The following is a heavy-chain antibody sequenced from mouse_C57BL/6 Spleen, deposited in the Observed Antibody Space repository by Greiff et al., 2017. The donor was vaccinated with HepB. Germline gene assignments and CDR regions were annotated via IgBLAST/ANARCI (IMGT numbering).Heavy chain of an antibody. CDR3: AREDTTVGFDY. D-gene: IGHD1-1*01. CDR2: ISYDGSN. CDR1: GYSITSGYY. Sequence: VQLKESGPGLVKPSQSLSLTCSVTGYSITSGYYWNWIRQFPGNKLEWMGYISYDGSNNYNPSLKNRISITRDTSKNQFFLKLNSVTTEDTATYYCAREDTTVGFDYWGQGTTLTVSS. V-gene: IGHV3-6*01. J-gene: IGHJ2*01.